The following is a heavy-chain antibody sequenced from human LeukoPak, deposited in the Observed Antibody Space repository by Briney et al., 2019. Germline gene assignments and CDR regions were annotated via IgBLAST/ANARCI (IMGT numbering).Heavy chain of an antibody. CDR3: ARDGGGSWFLGYFDY. J-gene: IGHJ4*02. Sequence: GASVKVSCKASGYTFTSYAMHWVRQAPGQRLEWMGWINAGNGNTKYSQKFQGRVTITRDTSASTAYMELSSLRSEDTAVYYCARDGGGSWFLGYFDYWGQGTLVTVSS. V-gene: IGHV1-3*01. CDR1: GYTFTSYA. CDR2: INAGNGNT. D-gene: IGHD6-13*01.